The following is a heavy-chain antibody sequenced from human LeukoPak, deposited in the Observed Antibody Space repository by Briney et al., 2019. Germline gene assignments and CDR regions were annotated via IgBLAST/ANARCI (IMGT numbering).Heavy chain of an antibody. J-gene: IGHJ5*02. CDR3: AKTNYGGNPGFDP. Sequence: GGSLRLSCAASGFTFNNYAMSWVRQAPGKGPEWVSVMAGDGRSTYYADSVKGRFTISRDSSKNTLYLQMNSLRAEDTAVYYCAKTNYGGNPGFDPWGQGTLVTVSS. CDR1: GFTFNNYA. V-gene: IGHV3-23*01. D-gene: IGHD4-23*01. CDR2: MAGDGRST.